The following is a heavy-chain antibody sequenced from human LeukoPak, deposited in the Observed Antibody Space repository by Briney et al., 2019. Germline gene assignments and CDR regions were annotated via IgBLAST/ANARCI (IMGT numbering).Heavy chain of an antibody. V-gene: IGHV4-39*01. CDR2: IYYSGST. D-gene: IGHD2-2*01. CDR3: ARGQIVVVPAATVYDH. CDR1: GGSISSSSYY. Sequence: SETLSLTCTVSGGSISSSSYYWGWIRQPPGKGLEWIGSIYYSGSTYYNPSLKSRVTISVDTSKNQFSLKLSSVTAADTAVYYCARGQIVVVPAATVYDHWGQGTLVTVSS. J-gene: IGHJ4*02.